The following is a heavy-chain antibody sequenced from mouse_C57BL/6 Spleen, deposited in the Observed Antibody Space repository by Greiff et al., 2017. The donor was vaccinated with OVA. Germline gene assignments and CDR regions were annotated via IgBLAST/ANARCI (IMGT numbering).Heavy chain of an antibody. Sequence: EVQLVESGPELVKPGASVKMSCKASGYTFTDYNMHWVKQSHGKSLEWIGYINPNNGGTSYNQKFKGKATLTVNKSSSTAYMELRSLTSEDSAVYYCASWGGWDYDDYFDYWGQGTTLTVSS. CDR3: ASWGGWDYDDYFDY. CDR1: GYTFTDYN. J-gene: IGHJ2*01. CDR2: INPNNGGT. V-gene: IGHV1-22*01. D-gene: IGHD2-4*01.